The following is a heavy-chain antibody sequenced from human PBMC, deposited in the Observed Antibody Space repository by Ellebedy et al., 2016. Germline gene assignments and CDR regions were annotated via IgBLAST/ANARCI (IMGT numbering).Heavy chain of an antibody. CDR3: AKEPRGYRGYGDY. Sequence: GESLKISXAASGFIFSNYGMNWVRQAPGKGLEWVAAISYDGSSQNYAASVKGRFTISRDNSKNTLYLQMNSLRGEDTAVYYCAKEPRGYRGYGDYWGQGTLVTVSS. V-gene: IGHV3-30*18. CDR2: ISYDGSSQ. D-gene: IGHD5-12*01. J-gene: IGHJ4*02. CDR1: GFIFSNYG.